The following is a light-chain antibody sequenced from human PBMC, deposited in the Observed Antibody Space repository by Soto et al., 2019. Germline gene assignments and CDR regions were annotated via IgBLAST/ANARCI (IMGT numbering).Light chain of an antibody. CDR1: NSDVGGYNY. Sequence: QSALTQTASVSGSPGQSITISCTGTNSDVGGYNYVSWYQQHPGKPPKLMICDVNKRPSGVPDRFSGSKSGNAASLTISGLQAEDEADYYCCSYAGSYTWVFGGGTKLTVL. CDR2: DVN. J-gene: IGLJ3*02. V-gene: IGLV2-11*01. CDR3: CSYAGSYTWV.